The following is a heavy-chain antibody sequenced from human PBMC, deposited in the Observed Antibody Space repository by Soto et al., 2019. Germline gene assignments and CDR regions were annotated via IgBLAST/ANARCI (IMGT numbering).Heavy chain of an antibody. Sequence: EVQLVESGGGLVEPGGSLRLSCTPSGLSFSTHSMNWVRQAPGKGLEWVSSISSSSYYIYYADSVKGRFTISRDNAKNTLFLQMNSLRADDTAVYYWARNRDPSSKTHGMDVWGQGTTVTVSS. V-gene: IGHV3-21*06. CDR3: ARNRDPSSKTHGMDV. J-gene: IGHJ6*02. CDR1: GLSFSTHS. CDR2: ISSSSYYI.